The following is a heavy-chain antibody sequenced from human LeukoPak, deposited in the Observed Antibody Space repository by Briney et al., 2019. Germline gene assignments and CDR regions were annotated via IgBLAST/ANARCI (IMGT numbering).Heavy chain of an antibody. CDR2: LYYSGST. V-gene: IGHV4-59*01. CDR3: ARTIYSSGWACHDY. Sequence: SETLSLTCTVSGRSISIYYWSWVRQPPGKGLEWIGYLYYSGSTNYNPSLKSRVTISGDTSKNQFSLKLSSVTAADTAVYYCARTIYSSGWACHDYWWQGRLVAVSS. J-gene: IGHJ4*02. CDR1: GRSISIYY. D-gene: IGHD6-19*01.